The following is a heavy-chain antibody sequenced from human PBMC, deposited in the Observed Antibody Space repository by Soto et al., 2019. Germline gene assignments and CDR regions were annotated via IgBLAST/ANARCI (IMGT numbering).Heavy chain of an antibody. CDR2: INAGNGNT. CDR3: ARESRAHYGMDV. D-gene: IGHD6-13*01. V-gene: IGHV1-3*01. Sequence: ASVKVSCKASGYTFTSYGISWVRQAPGQRLEWMGWINAGNGNTKYSQKFQGRVTITRDTSASTAYMELSSLRSEDTAVYYCARESRAHYGMDVWGQGTTVTVSS. J-gene: IGHJ6*02. CDR1: GYTFTSYG.